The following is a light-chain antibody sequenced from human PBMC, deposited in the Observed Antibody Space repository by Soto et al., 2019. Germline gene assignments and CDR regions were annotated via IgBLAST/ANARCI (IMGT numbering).Light chain of an antibody. CDR3: QQYNSYWT. J-gene: IGKJ1*01. CDR1: QSISSW. V-gene: IGKV1-5*03. CDR2: KAS. Sequence: DIQMTQSPSTLSGSVGDRVTITCRASQSISSWLAWYQQKAGKAPKLLIYKASSLESGVPSRFSGSGSGTEFTLTISSLQPDDFATYYCQQYNSYWTFGQGTKVEIK.